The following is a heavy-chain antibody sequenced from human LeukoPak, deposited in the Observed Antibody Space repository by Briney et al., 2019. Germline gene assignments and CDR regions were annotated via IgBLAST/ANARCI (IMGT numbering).Heavy chain of an antibody. CDR2: IERDGSDK. J-gene: IGHJ4*02. CDR1: GFIFSQYS. CDR3: ARRSAPCGLDY. Sequence: PGGSLRLSCAASGFIFSQYSMNWVRQAPGKGLEWVANIERDGSDKYYVNSVKGRFTISRDNTKNTLYLQMNSLRAEDTAFYYCARRSAPCGLDYWGQGTLVTVSS. D-gene: IGHD3/OR15-3a*01. V-gene: IGHV3-7*03.